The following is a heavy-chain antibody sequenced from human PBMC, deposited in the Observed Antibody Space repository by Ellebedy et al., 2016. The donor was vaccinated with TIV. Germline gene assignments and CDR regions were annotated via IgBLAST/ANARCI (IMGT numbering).Heavy chain of an antibody. J-gene: IGHJ4*02. CDR1: GFTFSSYS. V-gene: IGHV3-48*01. Sequence: GGSLRLXCAASGFTFSSYSMNWVRQAPGKGLEWVSYISSSSTIYYADSVKGRFTISRDNAKNSLYLQMNSLRAEDTAVYYCARLTGLGYFDYWGQGTLVTVSS. CDR3: ARLTGLGYFDY. D-gene: IGHD7-27*01. CDR2: ISSSSTI.